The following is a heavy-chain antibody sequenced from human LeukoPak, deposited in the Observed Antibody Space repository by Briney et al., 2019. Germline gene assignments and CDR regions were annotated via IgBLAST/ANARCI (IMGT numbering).Heavy chain of an antibody. D-gene: IGHD1-26*01. CDR1: GFTFSTYT. CDR2: ISSIGSTI. J-gene: IGHJ4*02. CDR3: ARDLGATIFDFDY. V-gene: IGHV3-48*01. Sequence: GGSLRLSWAASGFTFSTYTMNWVRQAPGKVLEWVSSISSIGSTIYYADSVKGRFTISRDNAKNSLYLQMNSLRVEDTAVYYCARDLGATIFDFDYWGQGTRVSVSS.